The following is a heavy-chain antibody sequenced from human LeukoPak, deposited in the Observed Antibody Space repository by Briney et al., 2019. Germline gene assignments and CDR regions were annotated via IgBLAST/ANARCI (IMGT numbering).Heavy chain of an antibody. V-gene: IGHV4-34*01. CDR2: INHSGST. D-gene: IGHD3-22*01. CDR3: ARGDVYSSGYSRY. Sequence: PSETLSLTCAVHGGSFSGYYWSWIRQPPGKGLEWIGEINHSGSTNYNPSLKSRVTISVDTSKNQFSLKLSSVTAADTAVYYCARGDVYSSGYSRYWGQGTLVTVSS. J-gene: IGHJ4*02. CDR1: GGSFSGYY.